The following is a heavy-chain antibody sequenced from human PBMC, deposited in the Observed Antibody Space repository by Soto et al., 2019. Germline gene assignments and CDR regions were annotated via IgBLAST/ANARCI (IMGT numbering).Heavy chain of an antibody. Sequence: PGGSLRLSCAASGFTFSNYAMTWVRQAPGKGLEWVSAISGSGDTTYYSDSVKGRFTISRDNSRNTLYLQMNSLRAEDTAVYHCAKRALRDSPGSTDYWGQGTLVTVSS. CDR3: AKRALRDSPGSTDY. CDR1: GFTFSNYA. J-gene: IGHJ4*02. CDR2: ISGSGDTT. D-gene: IGHD3-10*01. V-gene: IGHV3-23*01.